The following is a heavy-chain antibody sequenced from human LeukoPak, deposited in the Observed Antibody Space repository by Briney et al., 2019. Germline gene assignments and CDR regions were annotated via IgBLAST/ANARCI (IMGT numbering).Heavy chain of an antibody. CDR2: IKPDESEK. V-gene: IGHV3-7*03. D-gene: IGHD3-9*01. J-gene: IGHJ4*02. CDR3: AKWGPYDILTGRIN. Sequence: EGSLRLSCAASGFTFSNYWMTWVRQAPGKGLEWVANIKPDESEKYYVGSVKGRFTISRDNAKNSLYLQMNSLRAEDTAVYYCAKWGPYDILTGRINWGQGTLVTVSS. CDR1: GFTFSNYW.